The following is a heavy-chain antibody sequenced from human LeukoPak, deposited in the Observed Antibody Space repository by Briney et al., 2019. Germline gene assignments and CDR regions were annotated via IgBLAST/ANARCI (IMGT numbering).Heavy chain of an antibody. Sequence: GGSLRLSCAASGFTFSSYGMNWVRQAPGKGLEWVSYISDSSSTIYYADSVKGRLTISRDNAKNSLYLQMNSLRAEDTAVYYCARWGAAGYGDYWGQGTLVTVSS. J-gene: IGHJ4*02. CDR2: ISDSSSTI. CDR1: GFTFSSYG. D-gene: IGHD3-9*01. V-gene: IGHV3-48*03. CDR3: ARWGAAGYGDY.